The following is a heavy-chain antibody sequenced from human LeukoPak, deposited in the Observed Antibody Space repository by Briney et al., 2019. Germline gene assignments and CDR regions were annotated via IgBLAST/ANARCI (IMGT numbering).Heavy chain of an antibody. CDR2: IRYDGSNK. D-gene: IGHD1-26*01. V-gene: IGHV3-30*02. J-gene: IGHJ3*02. CDR1: GFTFSSYG. Sequence: PGGSLRLSCAASGFTFSSYGMHWVRQAPGKGLEWVAFIRYDGSNKYYADSVKGRFTISRDNSKNTLYLQMGSLRAEDMAVYYCARDLTPRSSGSYYGWGLGAFDIWGQGTMVTVSS. CDR3: ARDLTPRSSGSYYGWGLGAFDI.